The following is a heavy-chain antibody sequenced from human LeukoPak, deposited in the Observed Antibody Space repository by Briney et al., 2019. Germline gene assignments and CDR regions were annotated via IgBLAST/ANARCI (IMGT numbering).Heavy chain of an antibody. D-gene: IGHD3-9*01. CDR3: ARGIFVAPDY. Sequence: ASVKVSCKASGYTFTSYDINWVRQATGQGLEWMGWMNPNSGNTGYAQKFKGRVTITRNTSTSTAYMELSSLRSEDTAVYYCARGIFVAPDYWGQGTLVTVSS. CDR1: GYTFTSYD. V-gene: IGHV1-8*03. CDR2: MNPNSGNT. J-gene: IGHJ4*02.